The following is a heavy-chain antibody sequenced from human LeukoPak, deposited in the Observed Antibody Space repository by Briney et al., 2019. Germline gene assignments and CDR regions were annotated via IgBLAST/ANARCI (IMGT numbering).Heavy chain of an antibody. D-gene: IGHD3-10*01. J-gene: IGHJ5*02. CDR3: ATASPMVRGVPSTPYWFDP. V-gene: IGHV1-24*01. Sequence: GASVKVSCKVSGYTLTELSMHWVRQAPGKGLEWMGGFDPEDGETIYAQKFQGRVTMTEDTSTDTAYMELSSLRSEDTAVYYCATASPMVRGVPSTPYWFDPWGQGTLVTVSS. CDR2: FDPEDGET. CDR1: GYTLTELS.